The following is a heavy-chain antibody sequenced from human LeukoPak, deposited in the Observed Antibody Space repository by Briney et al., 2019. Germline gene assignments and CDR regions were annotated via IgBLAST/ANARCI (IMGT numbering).Heavy chain of an antibody. Sequence: ASVKVSCKASGYTFTSYDINWVRQATGQGLEWMGWMNPNSGNTGYAQKFQGRVTMTRDMSTSTVYMELSSLRSEDTAVYYCARVSARSYYYDSSGYGRRAFDIWGQGTMVTVSS. CDR1: GYTFTSYD. CDR3: ARVSARSYYYDSSGYGRRAFDI. V-gene: IGHV1-8*01. CDR2: MNPNSGNT. D-gene: IGHD3-22*01. J-gene: IGHJ3*02.